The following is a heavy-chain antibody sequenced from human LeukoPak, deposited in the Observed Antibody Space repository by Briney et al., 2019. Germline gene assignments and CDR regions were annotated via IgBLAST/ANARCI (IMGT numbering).Heavy chain of an antibody. CDR3: VRAGGSSWSDF. J-gene: IGHJ4*02. CDR1: GFTLSSYW. Sequence: PGGSLRLSCAASGFTLSSYWMSWVRQSPGKGLEWVANINQDESENHYVDSVKGRFTISRDNAKNSVFVQMNGLRVEDTAVYYCVRAGGSSWSDFWGQGTLVSVPS. D-gene: IGHD6-13*01. V-gene: IGHV3-7*01. CDR2: INQDESEN.